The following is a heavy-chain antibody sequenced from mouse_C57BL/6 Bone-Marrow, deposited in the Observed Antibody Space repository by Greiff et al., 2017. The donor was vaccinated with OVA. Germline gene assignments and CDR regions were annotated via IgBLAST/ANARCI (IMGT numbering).Heavy chain of an antibody. Sequence: QVQLQQSGAELVRPGTSVKVSCKASGYAFTNYLIEWVKQRPGQGLEWIGVINPGSGGTNYNEKFKGKATLTADKSSSTAYMQLSSLTSEDSAVYFCARLGGYDSFDYWGQGTTLTVSS. CDR1: GYAFTNYL. V-gene: IGHV1-54*01. D-gene: IGHD2-4*01. CDR2: INPGSGGT. J-gene: IGHJ2*01. CDR3: ARLGGYDSFDY.